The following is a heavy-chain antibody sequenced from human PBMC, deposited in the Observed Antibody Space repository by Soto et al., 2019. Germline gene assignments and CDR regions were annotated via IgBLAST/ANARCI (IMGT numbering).Heavy chain of an antibody. CDR1: GGSVSSGSYY. Sequence: QVQLQESGPGLVKPSETLSLTCTGSGGSVSSGSYYWTWIRQPPGKGLEWIGYIYDSGSTNYNPSLKSRLTMSVDTSKNQFSLKLTSVTAADTAVYYCARDLTYGGNSLDNWGQGTLVTVSS. J-gene: IGHJ4*02. V-gene: IGHV4-61*01. CDR2: IYDSGST. D-gene: IGHD2-21*02. CDR3: ARDLTYGGNSLDN.